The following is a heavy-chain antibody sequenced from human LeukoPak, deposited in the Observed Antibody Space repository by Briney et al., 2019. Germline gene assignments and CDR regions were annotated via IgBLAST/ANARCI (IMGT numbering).Heavy chain of an antibody. D-gene: IGHD6-19*01. J-gene: IGHJ4*02. CDR3: ARVARAYIAVVTKPLFDY. CDR2: ISWNSGSI. Sequence: GRSLRLSCAASGFNFDDYSMYWVRQAPGKGLEWVSGISWNSGSIGYADSVKGRFTISRDNAKNSLYLQMNSLRAEDTAVYYCARVARAYIAVVTKPLFDYWGQGTLVTVSS. V-gene: IGHV3-9*01. CDR1: GFNFDDYS.